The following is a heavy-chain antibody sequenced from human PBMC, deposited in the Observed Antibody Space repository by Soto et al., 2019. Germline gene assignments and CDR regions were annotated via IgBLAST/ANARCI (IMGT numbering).Heavy chain of an antibody. CDR2: ISYDGRNK. CDR3: ARDLTIRSPGYGMDV. CDR1: GFTFSSYA. D-gene: IGHD1-1*01. V-gene: IGHV3-30*04. Sequence: QVQLVESGGGVVQPGRSLRLSCEASGFTFSSYAMHWVRQAPGKGLEWVAVISYDGRNKDYADPVKGRLTISRDNSKNTLYVQMNSLRAEDTAVYYCARDLTIRSPGYGMDVWGQGTTVTVSS. J-gene: IGHJ6*02.